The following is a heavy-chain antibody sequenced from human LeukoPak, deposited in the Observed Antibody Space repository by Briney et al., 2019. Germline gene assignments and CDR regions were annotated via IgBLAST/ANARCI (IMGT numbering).Heavy chain of an antibody. Sequence: GGSVRLSCAASGLYFSNDSMHWVRQASGKGLEWVSGITDSGRKTYYADSVKGRFSISRDNSKNTVYLQMSDLRAEDTAVYCCAKITKATTPNYWGQGTLVTVSS. CDR1: GLYFSNDS. D-gene: IGHD4-17*01. V-gene: IGHV3-23*01. CDR3: AKITKATTPNY. CDR2: ITDSGRKT. J-gene: IGHJ4*02.